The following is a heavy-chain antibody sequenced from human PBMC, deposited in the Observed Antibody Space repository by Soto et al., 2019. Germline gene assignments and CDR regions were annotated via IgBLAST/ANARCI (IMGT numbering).Heavy chain of an antibody. D-gene: IGHD6-19*01. Sequence: ASVKVSCKASGYTFTGHHIHWVRQAPGQGLEWVGWINPNTGGTNYAQKFQGRVTMTRDTSISTAYMELSRLTSDDTAVYYCASAAVTGTAGLDFWGQGTQVTVSS. CDR3: ASAAVTGTAGLDF. V-gene: IGHV1-2*02. CDR2: INPNTGGT. CDR1: GYTFTGHH. J-gene: IGHJ4*02.